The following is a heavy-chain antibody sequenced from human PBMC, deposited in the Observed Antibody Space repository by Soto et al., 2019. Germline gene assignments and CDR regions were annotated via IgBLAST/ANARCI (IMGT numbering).Heavy chain of an antibody. Sequence: GGSLRLSCAASGFTFSSYAMSWVRQAPGKGLEWVSVFSGIGGSTYYADSVKGRFTISRDNSKNTLYLQMNSLRAEDTAVYYCAKDWIRFLEWLPWGDYYYGMDVWGQGTTVTVSS. CDR3: AKDWIRFLEWLPWGDYYYGMDV. CDR1: GFTFSSYA. V-gene: IGHV3-23*01. J-gene: IGHJ6*02. D-gene: IGHD3-3*01. CDR2: FSGIGGST.